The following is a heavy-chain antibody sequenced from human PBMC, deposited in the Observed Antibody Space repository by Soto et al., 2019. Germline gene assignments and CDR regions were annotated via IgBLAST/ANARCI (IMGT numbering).Heavy chain of an antibody. D-gene: IGHD6-13*01. CDR3: ARVFSDSSSFFDP. V-gene: IGHV4-59*12. CDR1: GGSISSYY. J-gene: IGHJ5*02. Sequence: PSETLSLTCTVSGGSISSYYWSWIRQPPGKGLEWFGYIYYSGSTNYNPSLKSRVTISVDTSKNHFSLKLSSVTAADTAVYYCARVFSDSSSFFDPWGQGTLVTVSS. CDR2: IYYSGST.